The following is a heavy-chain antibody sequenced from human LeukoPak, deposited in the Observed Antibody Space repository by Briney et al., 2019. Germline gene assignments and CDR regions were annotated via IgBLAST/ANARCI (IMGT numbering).Heavy chain of an antibody. D-gene: IGHD4-17*01. CDR2: IKSKTDGGTT. CDR3: TTPHDYADYAFVY. CDR1: GFSFSNAW. Sequence: GGSLRLSCAASGFSFSNAWMNWVRQAPGKGLEWVGRIKSKTDGGTTDYASPVKGRFTISRADSKNSLYLQMNSLKTEDTAVYFCTTPHDYADYAFVYWGQRTLVTVSA. J-gene: IGHJ4*02. V-gene: IGHV3-15*07.